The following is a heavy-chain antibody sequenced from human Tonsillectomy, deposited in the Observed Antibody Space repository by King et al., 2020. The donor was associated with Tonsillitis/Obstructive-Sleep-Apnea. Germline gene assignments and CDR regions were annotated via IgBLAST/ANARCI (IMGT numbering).Heavy chain of an antibody. CDR2: IYYSWST. J-gene: IGHJ5*02. CDR1: GGSISSSSYY. D-gene: IGHD3-3*01. Sequence: LQLQESGPGLVKPSETLSLTCTVSGGSISSSSYYWGWIRQPPGKGLEWSGSIYYSWSTYYNPSLKSRVTISVDTSKNQFSLKLSSVTAADTAVDYCASLYCDFWSAFKSGLFDPWGQGTLVTVSS. CDR3: ASLYCDFWSAFKSGLFDP. V-gene: IGHV4-39*01.